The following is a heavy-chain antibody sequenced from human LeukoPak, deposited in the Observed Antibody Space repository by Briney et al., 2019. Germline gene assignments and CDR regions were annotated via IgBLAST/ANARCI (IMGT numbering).Heavy chain of an antibody. J-gene: IGHJ3*02. CDR3: AKGDSYDSSVGAFDI. CDR2: ISWNSGSI. CDR1: GFTFDDYA. D-gene: IGHD3-22*01. Sequence: GGSLRLSCAASGFTFDDYAIHWVRQAPGKGLEWVSGISWNSGSIGYADSVKGRFTISRDNAKNSLYLQMNSLRAEDTALYYCAKGDSYDSSVGAFDIWGQGTMVTVSS. V-gene: IGHV3-9*01.